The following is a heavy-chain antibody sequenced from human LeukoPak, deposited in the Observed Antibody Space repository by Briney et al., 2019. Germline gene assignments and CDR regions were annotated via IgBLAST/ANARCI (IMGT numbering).Heavy chain of an antibody. J-gene: IGHJ4*02. CDR2: IKEDGSDK. CDR3: ARNSGWFRFDY. D-gene: IGHD6-19*01. Sequence: GGSLRLSCAASGFTFSNYWMDWVRQSPGKGLEWVANIKEDGSDKYYVDSVKGRFTISRDNAKNSLYLQMNSLRAEDTAVYYCARNSGWFRFDYWGQGTLVTASS. CDR1: GFTFSNYW. V-gene: IGHV3-7*03.